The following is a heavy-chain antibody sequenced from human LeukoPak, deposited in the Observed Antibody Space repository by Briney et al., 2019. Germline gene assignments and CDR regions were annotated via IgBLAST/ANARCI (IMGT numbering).Heavy chain of an antibody. CDR1: GDSVSSNSAA. J-gene: IGHJ3*02. CDR3: ARGGKKQQLVQRAFDI. V-gene: IGHV6-1*01. D-gene: IGHD6-13*01. CDR2: TYYRSKWYN. Sequence: SQTLSLTCAISGDSVSSNSAAWNWIRQSPSRGLEWLGRTYYRSKWYNDYAVSVKSRITINPDTSKNQFSLKLSSVTAADTAVYYCARGGKKQQLVQRAFDIWGQGTMVTVSS.